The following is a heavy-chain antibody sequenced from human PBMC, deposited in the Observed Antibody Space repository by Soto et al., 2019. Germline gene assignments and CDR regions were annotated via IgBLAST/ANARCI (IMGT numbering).Heavy chain of an antibody. Sequence: AVKVSCKYSGGTFSSYASSWVRPAPGQGLEWMGGIIPIFGTANYAQKFQGRVTITADKSTCTAYMELSSLRSEDTAVYHCARVDTAMVTDYYHGMDVWGQGTTVTVSS. CDR2: IIPIFGTA. J-gene: IGHJ6*02. CDR1: GGTFSSYA. V-gene: IGHV1-69*06. D-gene: IGHD5-18*01. CDR3: ARVDTAMVTDYYHGMDV.